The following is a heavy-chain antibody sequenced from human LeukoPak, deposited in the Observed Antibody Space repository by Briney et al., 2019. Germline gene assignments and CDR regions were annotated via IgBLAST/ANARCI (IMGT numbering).Heavy chain of an antibody. V-gene: IGHV3-30*18. CDR3: AKDALSSSWRFDY. D-gene: IGHD6-13*01. CDR1: GFTLSTYA. Sequence: GRSLRLSCAASGFTLSTYAMHWVRQAPGKGLEWVAVISYDGTNEFYADSVKGRFTISRDNSKNTLYLQMNSLRAEDTAVYYCAKDALSSSWRFDYWGQGTLVTVSS. J-gene: IGHJ4*02. CDR2: ISYDGTNE.